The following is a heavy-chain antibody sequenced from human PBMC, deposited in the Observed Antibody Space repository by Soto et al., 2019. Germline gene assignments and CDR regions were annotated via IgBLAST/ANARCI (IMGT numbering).Heavy chain of an antibody. Sequence: EVQLVESGGGLVQPGGSLKLSCAASGFTFDDYAMHWVRQAPGKGLEWVSGISWDSGRIGYADSVTGRFTISRDNAKKSLYLQMNSLRAEDTAFYYCAKDSKRRGGYYYYYGMDVWGQGTTVTVSS. V-gene: IGHV3-9*01. J-gene: IGHJ6*02. D-gene: IGHD3-10*01. CDR3: AKDSKRRGGYYYYYGMDV. CDR1: GFTFDDYA. CDR2: ISWDSGRI.